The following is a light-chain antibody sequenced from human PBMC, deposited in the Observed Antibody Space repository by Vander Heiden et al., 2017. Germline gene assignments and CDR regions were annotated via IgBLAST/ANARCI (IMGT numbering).Light chain of an antibody. J-gene: IGKJ4*01. CDR1: QGISSY. V-gene: IGKV1-9*01. CDR2: AAS. Sequence: DIQLTQSPSFLSASVEDRVTITCRASQGISSYLAWYQQKPGKAPKLLIYAASTLQSGVPSRFSGSGSGTEFTLTISSLQPEDFATYYCQQLNSYLLTFGGGTKVEIK. CDR3: QQLNSYLLT.